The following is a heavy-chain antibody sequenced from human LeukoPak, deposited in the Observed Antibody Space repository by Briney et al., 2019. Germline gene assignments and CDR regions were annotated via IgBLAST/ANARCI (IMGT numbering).Heavy chain of an antibody. J-gene: IGHJ2*01. CDR1: GYAFTSYY. Sequence: AASVKVSCKASGYAFTSYYMHWVRQAPGQGLGWMGWINPNSGGTNYAQKFQGRVTMTRDTSISTAYMELSRLRSDDTAVYYCARTLGASSLQYWYFDLWGRGTLVTVSS. V-gene: IGHV1-2*02. CDR3: ARTLGASSLQYWYFDL. CDR2: INPNSGGT. D-gene: IGHD3-16*01.